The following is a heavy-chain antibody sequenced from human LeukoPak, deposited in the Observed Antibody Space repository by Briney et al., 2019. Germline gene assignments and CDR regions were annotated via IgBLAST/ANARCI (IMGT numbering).Heavy chain of an antibody. J-gene: IGHJ4*02. V-gene: IGHV3-7*01. CDR3: ARDFIGSGSYSLDF. D-gene: IGHD1-26*01. CDR2: IKQDGSEQ. Sequence: GGSLRLSCATSGFTFSEFWMNWVRQAPGKGLEWVAYIKQDGSEQYYVDSVKGRFTISRDNAKKSLYLQMNSLRAEDTALYYCARDFIGSGSYSLDFWGQGTLVTVSS. CDR1: GFTFSEFW.